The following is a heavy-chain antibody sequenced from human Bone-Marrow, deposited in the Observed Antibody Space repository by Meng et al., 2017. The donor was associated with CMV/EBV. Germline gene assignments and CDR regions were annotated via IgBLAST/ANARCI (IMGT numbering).Heavy chain of an antibody. J-gene: IGHJ6*02. CDR3: AKDLSYYGMDV. CDR2: IWYDGSNK. V-gene: IGHV3-33*06. CDR1: GFTFSSYG. Sequence: GESLKISCAASGFTFSSYGMHWVRQAPGKGLEWVAVIWYDGSNKYYADSVKGRFTISRDNSKNTLYLQMNSLRAEDTAVYYCAKDLSYYGMDVWGQGTKVTVSS.